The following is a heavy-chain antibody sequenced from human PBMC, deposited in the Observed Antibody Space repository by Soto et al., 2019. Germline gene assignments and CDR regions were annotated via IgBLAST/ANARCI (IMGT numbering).Heavy chain of an antibody. CDR1: GFTFIYAW. Sequence: EVQLVESGGGLVKPGGSLRLSCEASGFTFIYAWMSWVRQAPGKGLEWVGHIKSNTDGGTTDYAAPVNGRFTISRDDSKTTLYLQMSSLKTEDTAVYYCTPDPILAAAGGSDPSGQGTLVTVSS. D-gene: IGHD6-13*01. J-gene: IGHJ5*02. CDR2: IKSNTDGGTT. CDR3: TPDPILAAAGGSDP. V-gene: IGHV3-15*01.